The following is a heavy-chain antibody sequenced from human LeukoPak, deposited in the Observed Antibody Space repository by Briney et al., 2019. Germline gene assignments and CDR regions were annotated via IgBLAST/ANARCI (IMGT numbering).Heavy chain of an antibody. J-gene: IGHJ4*02. V-gene: IGHV1-18*01. CDR1: GYTFISYG. D-gene: IGHD3-22*01. CDR3: ARDAPVSPPPSVTMIVVGSVDY. Sequence: ASVKVSCKASGYTFISYGISWVRQAPGQGLEWMGWISAYKGKTNYAQKFQGRVTMNKETYTSSAYMELRGLRPVDTAVYYCARDAPVSPPPSVTMIVVGSVDYWGQGTLVTVSS. CDR2: ISAYKGKT.